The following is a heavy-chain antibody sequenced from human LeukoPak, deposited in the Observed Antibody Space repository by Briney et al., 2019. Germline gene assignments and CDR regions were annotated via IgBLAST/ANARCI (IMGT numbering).Heavy chain of an antibody. V-gene: IGHV3-7*01. CDR1: GFTFNTYW. Sequence: GRSLRLPCSASGFTFNTYWMNWDRRAPGKGLEWVANIKRDESETYYVDSVKGRFTISRDNAKNSLSLQMNSLRAEDTAVYYCARGGGNFDYWGQGTLVTVSS. D-gene: IGHD2/OR15-2a*01. J-gene: IGHJ4*02. CDR3: ARGGGNFDY. CDR2: IKRDESET.